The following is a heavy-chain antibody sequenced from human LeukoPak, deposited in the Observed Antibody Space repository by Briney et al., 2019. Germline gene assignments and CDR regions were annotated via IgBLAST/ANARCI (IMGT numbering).Heavy chain of an antibody. CDR3: ARGLQPSSPYWIDP. D-gene: IGHD4-11*01. J-gene: IGHJ5*02. Sequence: PGGSLRLSCAASGFTFNIYSMNWVRQAPGKGLEWVAYISSSSSTIYYADSVKGRFTISRDNARNSLFLQMDSLRDEDTAVYYCARGLQPSSPYWIDPWGQGNLVTVSS. CDR2: ISSSSSTI. V-gene: IGHV3-48*02. CDR1: GFTFNIYS.